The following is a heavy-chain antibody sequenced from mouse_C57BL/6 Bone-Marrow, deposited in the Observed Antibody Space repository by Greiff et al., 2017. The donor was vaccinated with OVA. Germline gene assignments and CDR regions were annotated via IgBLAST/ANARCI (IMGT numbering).Heavy chain of an antibody. CDR3: ARLGGSSYWYFDV. CDR1: GYTFTSYG. D-gene: IGHD1-1*01. J-gene: IGHJ1*03. CDR2: IYPRSGNT. V-gene: IGHV1-81*01. Sequence: QVQLQQSGAELARPGASVKLSCKASGYTFTSYGISWVKQRTGQGLEWIGEIYPRSGNTYYNEKFKGKATLTADKSSSTAYMELRSLTSEDSAVYFCARLGGSSYWYFDVWGTGTTVTVSS.